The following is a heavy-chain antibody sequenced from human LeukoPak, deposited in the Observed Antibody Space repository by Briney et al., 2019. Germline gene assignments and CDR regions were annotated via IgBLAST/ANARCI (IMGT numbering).Heavy chain of an antibody. D-gene: IGHD3-9*01. CDR3: AKVYYDILTGYSRHFDY. CDR2: LSVIVATP. Sequence: GGSLRLSCAASGFIFSNYAMSWVRQAPGKGLEWVSTLSVIVATPFYADSMRGRFTISRDNSKNTLYLQMNSLRAEDTAIYYCAKVYYDILTGYSRHFDYWGQGILVTVSS. CDR1: GFIFSNYA. V-gene: IGHV3-23*01. J-gene: IGHJ4*02.